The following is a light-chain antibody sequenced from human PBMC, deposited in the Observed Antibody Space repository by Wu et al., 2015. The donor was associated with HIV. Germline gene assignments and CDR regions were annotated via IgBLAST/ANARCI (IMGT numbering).Light chain of an antibody. J-gene: IGKJ2*03. CDR2: KAS. CDR3: QQYKSYPYS. CDR1: QSISSW. V-gene: IGKV1-5*03. Sequence: DIQMTQSPSTLSASVGDRVTITCRASQSISSWLAWYQQKPGKAPNLLIYKASSLETGVPLRFSGSGSGTEFILTISSLQPDDFAAYYCQQYKSYPYSFGQGPSWRSN.